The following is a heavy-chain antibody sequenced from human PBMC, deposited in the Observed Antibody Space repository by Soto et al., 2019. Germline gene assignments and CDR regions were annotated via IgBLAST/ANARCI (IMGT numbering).Heavy chain of an antibody. CDR3: ATELGENPASPFDA. V-gene: IGHV1-69*01. CDR1: GVTFSSET. D-gene: IGHD3-10*01. CDR2: IIPLFGTA. Sequence: QVQLVQSGADVKKPGSSVKVSCQASGVTFSSETLGWVRQAPGQGLEWVGGIIPLFGTASYAHKFQGRVTITAAESTSTVYMELSSLRSDDTAVYFCATELGENPASPFDAWGQGTLVTVSS. J-gene: IGHJ4*02.